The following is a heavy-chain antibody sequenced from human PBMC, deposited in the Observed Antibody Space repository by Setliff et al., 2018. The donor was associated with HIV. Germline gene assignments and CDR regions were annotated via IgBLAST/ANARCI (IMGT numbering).Heavy chain of an antibody. CDR3: ARDLIWGFDY. Sequence: GESLKISCAASGFTFSSYSMNWVRQSPGKGLEWVSYISGSGSGVGYADSVKGRFTVSRDNARSSLYLQLNSLRSEDTAVYYCARDLIWGFDYWGQGTPVTVSS. CDR2: ISGSGSGV. CDR1: GFTFSSYS. V-gene: IGHV3-48*01. J-gene: IGHJ4*02. D-gene: IGHD3-16*01.